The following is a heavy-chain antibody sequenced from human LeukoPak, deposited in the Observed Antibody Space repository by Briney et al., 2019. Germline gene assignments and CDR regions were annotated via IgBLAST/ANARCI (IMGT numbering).Heavy chain of an antibody. D-gene: IGHD4-11*01. V-gene: IGHV3-7*01. CDR3: ARDRGYSNFDY. CDR2: MNEAGSEK. J-gene: IGHJ4*02. Sequence: GGSLRLSCAASGFGFSNYWMSWVRQAPGKGLEGVANMNEAGSEKNYVDSVKGRFTISRDNAQDSLYLQMNSLRAEDTAVYYCARDRGYSNFDYWGQGTLLTVSS. CDR1: GFGFSNYW.